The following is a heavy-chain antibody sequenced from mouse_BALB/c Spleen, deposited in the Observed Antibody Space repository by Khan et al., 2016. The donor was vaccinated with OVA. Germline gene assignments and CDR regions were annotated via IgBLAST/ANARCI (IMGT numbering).Heavy chain of an antibody. Sequence: EVELVESGGGLVQPGGSLRLSCATSGFTFTDYYMSWVRQPPGQALEWLGFIRNKANSYTTEYITSVKGRFTISRDTSQSYLYLHMNTPRAADSATYYCARDGGHYYGYGAMDYWGQGTSVTVSS. CDR2: IRNKANSYTT. V-gene: IGHV7-3*02. CDR1: GFTFTDYY. D-gene: IGHD1-2*01. J-gene: IGHJ4*01. CDR3: ARDGGHYYGYGAMDY.